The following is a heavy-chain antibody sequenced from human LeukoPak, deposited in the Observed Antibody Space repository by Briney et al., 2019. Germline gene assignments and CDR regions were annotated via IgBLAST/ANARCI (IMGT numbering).Heavy chain of an antibody. Sequence: PGGSLRLSCAASGFTFSSYGMHWVRQAPGKGLEGVAFIRYDGSNKYYADSVKGRFTISRDNSKNTLYLQMNSLRAEDTAVYYCAKDYSNNLMVRGTIIDYWGQGTLVTVSS. J-gene: IGHJ4*02. D-gene: IGHD3-10*01. V-gene: IGHV3-30*02. CDR3: AKDYSNNLMVRGTIIDY. CDR2: IRYDGSNK. CDR1: GFTFSSYG.